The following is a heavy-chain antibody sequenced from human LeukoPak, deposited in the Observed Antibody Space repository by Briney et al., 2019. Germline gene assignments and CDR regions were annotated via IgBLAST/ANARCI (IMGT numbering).Heavy chain of an antibody. Sequence: SETLSLTCAVSGGSISSGGYSWSWIRQPPGKGLEWIGYIYHSGSTYYNPSLKSRVTISVDRSKNQFSLKLSSVTAADTAVYYCARGIGSSGYYDDWFDPWGQGTLVTVSS. D-gene: IGHD3-22*01. CDR2: IYHSGST. V-gene: IGHV4-30-2*01. J-gene: IGHJ5*02. CDR1: GGSISSGGYS. CDR3: ARGIGSSGYYDDWFDP.